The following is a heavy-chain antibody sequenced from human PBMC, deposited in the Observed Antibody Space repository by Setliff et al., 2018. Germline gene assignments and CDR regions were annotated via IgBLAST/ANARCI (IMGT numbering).Heavy chain of an antibody. CDR3: ARDKFGDPYWYFDL. CDR2: INHSGST. D-gene: IGHD3-16*01. J-gene: IGHJ2*01. V-gene: IGHV4-34*01. Sequence: SETLSLTCAVYGGSFSGYYWSWIRQPPGKGLEWIGEINHSGSTNYNPSLKSRVTISVDTSKNQFSLKLSSVTAEDTAVYYCARDKFGDPYWYFDLWGPGTLVTVSS. CDR1: GGSFSGYY.